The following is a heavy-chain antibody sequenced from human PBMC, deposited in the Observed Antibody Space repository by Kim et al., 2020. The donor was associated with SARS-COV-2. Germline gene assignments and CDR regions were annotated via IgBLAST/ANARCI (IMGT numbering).Heavy chain of an antibody. Sequence: IANSTPPLKSRVTISLDTSKNQFSLILNSVTAADTAVYYCARDSSAWALDNWGQGTLVTVSS. V-gene: IGHV4-59*01. CDR3: ARDSSAWALDN. D-gene: IGHD6-19*01. J-gene: IGHJ4*02. CDR2: IA.